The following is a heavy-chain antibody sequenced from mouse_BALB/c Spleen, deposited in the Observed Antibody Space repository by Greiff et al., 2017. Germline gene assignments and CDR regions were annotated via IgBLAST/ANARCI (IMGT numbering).Heavy chain of an antibody. CDR1: GYTFTSYW. V-gene: IGHV1-7*01. J-gene: IGHJ3*01. CDR2: INPSTGHT. Sequence: MHLVESGAELAKPGASVKMSCKASGYTFTSYWMHWVKQRPGQGLEWIGYINPSTGHTEYNQKFKDKATLTADKSSSTAYMQLSSLTSEDSAVYYCARGQLQGFAYWGQGTLVTVSA. D-gene: IGHD3-1*01. CDR3: ARGQLQGFAY.